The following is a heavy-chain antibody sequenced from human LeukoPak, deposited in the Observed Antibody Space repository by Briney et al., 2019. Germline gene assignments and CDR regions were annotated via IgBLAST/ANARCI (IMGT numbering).Heavy chain of an antibody. D-gene: IGHD2-15*01. CDR1: GLTFSDYA. CDR2: ITSGFTP. Sequence: GGSLRLSCAASGLTFSDYAMSWFRQAPGKGLEWVSGITSGFTPHYADSVKGRFTISRDNSKNTFRLQLNSLRAEDAAVYYCAKDYSDSRVADVFFEYWGQGTLVTVSS. V-gene: IGHV3-23*01. J-gene: IGHJ4*02. CDR3: AKDYSDSRVADVFFEY.